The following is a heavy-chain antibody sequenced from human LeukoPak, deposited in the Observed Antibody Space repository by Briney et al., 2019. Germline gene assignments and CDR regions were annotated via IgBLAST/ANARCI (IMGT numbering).Heavy chain of an antibody. Sequence: SETLSLTCTVSGGSISSGGYYWSWIRQPPGKGLEWIGYIYYSGSTYYNPSLKSRVTISVDTSKNQFSLKLSSVTAADTAVYYCARESRYSGYDYEGRWGQGTLVTVSS. CDR3: ARESRYSGYDYEGR. CDR1: GGSISSGGYY. V-gene: IGHV4-30-4*08. J-gene: IGHJ4*02. D-gene: IGHD5-12*01. CDR2: IYYSGST.